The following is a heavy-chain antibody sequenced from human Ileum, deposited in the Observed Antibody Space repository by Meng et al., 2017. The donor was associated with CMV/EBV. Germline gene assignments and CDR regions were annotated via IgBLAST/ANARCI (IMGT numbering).Heavy chain of an antibody. CDR1: GLNNGKED. J-gene: IGHJ4*02. Sequence: DCGLNNGKEDRNGESQAAGKGKERVEEKSKIGEKKKKEDEEKGRLTIYRENSKNTLYLQMDSLRVDDTAVYYCARDLVVGVPDYLDFWGQGTLVTVSS. V-gene: IGHV3-30*03. CDR3: ARDLVVGVPDYLDF. D-gene: IGHD2-15*01. CDR2: KSKIGEKK.